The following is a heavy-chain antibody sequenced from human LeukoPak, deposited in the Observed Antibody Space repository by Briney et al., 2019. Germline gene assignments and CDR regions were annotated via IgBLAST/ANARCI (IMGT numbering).Heavy chain of an antibody. V-gene: IGHV4-34*01. D-gene: IGHD2-2*01. CDR2: INHSGST. CDR3: ARDCSSTSCYWGLYYYYYGMDV. Sequence: PSETLSLTCAVYGGSFSDYSWTWIRQPPGKGLEWIGEINHSGSTNYNPSLKSRVTISVDTSKNQFSLKLSSVTAADTAVYYCARDCSSTSCYWGLYYYYYGMDVWGQGTTVTVSS. CDR1: GGSFSDYS. J-gene: IGHJ6*02.